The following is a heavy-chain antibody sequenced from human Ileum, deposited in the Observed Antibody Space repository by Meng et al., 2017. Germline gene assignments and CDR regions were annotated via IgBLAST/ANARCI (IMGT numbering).Heavy chain of an antibody. CDR3: AKAGSISWYNY. V-gene: IGHV3-23*01. D-gene: IGHD2-2*01. J-gene: IGHJ4*02. CDR1: GFTFSSYT. CDR2: INASGSHT. Sequence: GGALEQRAGYLRLSCAASGFTFSSYTMGWVRQAPGKGLEWVSDINASGSHTYYADSVKGRFTISRDNSKNTLYLQLNRLRAEDTALFYCAKAGSISWYNYWGQGTLVTVSS.